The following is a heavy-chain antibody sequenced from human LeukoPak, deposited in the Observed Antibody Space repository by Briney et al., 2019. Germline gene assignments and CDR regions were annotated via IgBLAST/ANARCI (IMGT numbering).Heavy chain of an antibody. CDR3: AKPLGHAFDI. J-gene: IGHJ3*02. D-gene: IGHD3/OR15-3a*01. Sequence: GGSLRLSCAASGFTVSSDGMHSVRQAPGKWRKWVTVISYDESNKYYAGSVKGRFNITKNNYKNTLYLQMNNLGAEDTAVYYCAKPLGHAFDIWGQGTMVTVSS. V-gene: IGHV3-30*18. CDR2: ISYDESNK. CDR1: GFTVSSDG.